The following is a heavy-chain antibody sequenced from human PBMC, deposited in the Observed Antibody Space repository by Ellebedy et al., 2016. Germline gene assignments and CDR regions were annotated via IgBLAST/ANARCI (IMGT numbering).Heavy chain of an antibody. CDR2: IYYSGST. CDR1: GGSISSYY. Sequence: SETLSLXXTVSGGSISSYYWSWIRQPPGKGLEWIGYIYYSGSTNYNPSLKSRVTISVDTSKNQFSLKLSSVTAADTAVYYCARHKDYGDYGFDYWGQGTLVTVSS. J-gene: IGHJ4*02. D-gene: IGHD4-17*01. CDR3: ARHKDYGDYGFDY. V-gene: IGHV4-59*08.